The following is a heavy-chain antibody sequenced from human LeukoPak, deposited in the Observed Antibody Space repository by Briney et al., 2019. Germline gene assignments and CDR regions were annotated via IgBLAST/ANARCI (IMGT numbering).Heavy chain of an antibody. J-gene: IGHJ6*03. V-gene: IGHV1-2*02. Sequence: ASVKVSCKASGYTFTAYYLHWVRQAPGQGLEWMGWINSNSGGTNSAQKFQGRVTMTRDTSISTAYMELSRLRSDDTAVYYCARGRIADHYYMDVWGKGTTVTVSS. CDR3: ARGRIADHYYMDV. CDR2: INSNSGGT. CDR1: GYTFTAYY. D-gene: IGHD6-13*01.